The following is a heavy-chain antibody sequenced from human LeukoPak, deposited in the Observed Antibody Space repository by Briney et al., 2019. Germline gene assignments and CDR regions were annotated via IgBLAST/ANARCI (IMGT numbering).Heavy chain of an antibody. D-gene: IGHD1-26*01. J-gene: IGHJ3*02. Sequence: ASVKVSCKASGGTFSSYAISWVRQAPGQGLEWMGGIIPIFGTANYAQKFQGRVTITADEPTSTAYMELSSLRSEDTAVYYCAREIEWELPRAFDIWGQGTMVTVSS. CDR3: AREIEWELPRAFDI. CDR1: GGTFSSYA. CDR2: IIPIFGTA. V-gene: IGHV1-69*13.